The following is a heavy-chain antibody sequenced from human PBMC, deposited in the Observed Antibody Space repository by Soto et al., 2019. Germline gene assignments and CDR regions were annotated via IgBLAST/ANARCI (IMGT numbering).Heavy chain of an antibody. V-gene: IGHV3-30-3*01. Sequence: QVKLVESGGGVVQPGRSLRLSCAASGFTFSSYAMHWVRQAPGKGLEWVAVISYDGSNKYYADSVKGRFTISSDNSKNTLYLQMSSLRAEDTAVDYCARVGGIAVAGILLPRGKWGQGTLVTVSS. CDR1: GFTFSSYA. D-gene: IGHD6-19*01. CDR2: ISYDGSNK. J-gene: IGHJ4*02. CDR3: ARVGGIAVAGILLPRGK.